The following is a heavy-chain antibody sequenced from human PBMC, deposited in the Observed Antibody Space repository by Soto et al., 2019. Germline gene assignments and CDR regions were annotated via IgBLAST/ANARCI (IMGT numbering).Heavy chain of an antibody. J-gene: IGHJ3*02. Sequence: QVQLVESGGGVVQPGRSLRLSCAASGFTFSSYGMHWVRQATGKGLEWVAVIWYDGSNKYYADSVKGRFTISRDNSKNTLYLQMNSLRDEETAVYYCAREDISSWSGGAFDIWGQGTMVTVSS. CDR2: IWYDGSNK. CDR1: GFTFSSYG. CDR3: AREDISSWSGGAFDI. D-gene: IGHD6-13*01. V-gene: IGHV3-33*01.